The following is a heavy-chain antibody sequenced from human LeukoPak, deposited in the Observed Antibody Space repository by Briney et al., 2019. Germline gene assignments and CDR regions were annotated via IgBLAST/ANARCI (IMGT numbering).Heavy chain of an antibody. CDR1: GFTFSSYG. J-gene: IGHJ4*02. V-gene: IGHV3-30*03. Sequence: GGSLRLSCAASGFTFSSYGMRWVRQAPGKGLEWVAVISYDGSNKYYADSVKGRFTISRDNSKNTLYLQMNSLRAEDTAVYYCATDAYSSSSWFDYWGQGTLVTVSS. D-gene: IGHD6-6*01. CDR2: ISYDGSNK. CDR3: ATDAYSSSSWFDY.